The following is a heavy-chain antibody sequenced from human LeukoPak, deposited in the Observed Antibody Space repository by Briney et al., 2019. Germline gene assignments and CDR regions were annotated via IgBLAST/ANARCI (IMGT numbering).Heavy chain of an antibody. Sequence: SETLSLTCAVYGGSFRGYYWSWIRQPPGKGLEWIGEINHSGSTNYNPSLKSRVTISVDTSKNQFSLKLSSVTAADTAVYYCARGERGHEYFFDYWGQGTLVTVSS. CDR2: INHSGST. D-gene: IGHD1-1*01. CDR3: ARGERGHEYFFDY. CDR1: GGSFRGYY. J-gene: IGHJ4*02. V-gene: IGHV4-34*01.